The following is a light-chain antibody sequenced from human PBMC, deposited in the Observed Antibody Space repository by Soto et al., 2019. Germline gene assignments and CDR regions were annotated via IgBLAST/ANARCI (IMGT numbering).Light chain of an antibody. CDR2: GAS. CDR3: EKYGMSRVT. V-gene: IGKV3-20*01. Sequence: EIVLTQSPGTLSLSPGERATLSCRASQSVSSSYLAWYQQKPGQAPRLLIYGASSRATGIPDRFSGSGSRTDFTLTISRLEPEDFVVYYCEKYGMSRVTFGQGTKLEIK. J-gene: IGKJ2*01. CDR1: QSVSSSY.